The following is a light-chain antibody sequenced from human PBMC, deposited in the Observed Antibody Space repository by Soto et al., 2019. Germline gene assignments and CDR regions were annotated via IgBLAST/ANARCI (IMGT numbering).Light chain of an antibody. V-gene: IGKV3-20*01. J-gene: IGKJ1*01. CDR3: QQYGSSGT. Sequence: TRWPATGSVCLGEGRTSACRGSQSVISNLAWYQQKPGQAPRLLIYGASTRATGIPDRFSGSGSGTDFTLTISRLEPEDFAVYYCQQYGSSGTFGQGTKVDIK. CDR2: GAS. CDR1: QSVISN.